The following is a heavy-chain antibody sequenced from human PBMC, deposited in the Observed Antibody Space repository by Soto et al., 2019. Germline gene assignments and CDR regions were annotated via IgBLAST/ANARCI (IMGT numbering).Heavy chain of an antibody. D-gene: IGHD4-4*01. CDR2: FDPEDGET. CDR3: ATANYREPDY. Sequence: ASVKVSCKVSGYTLTELSMHWVRQAPGKGLEWMGGFDPEDGETIYAQKFQGRVTMTEDTSTDTAYMELSSLRPEDTTVYYCATANYREPDYWGQGTLVTVSS. CDR1: GYTLTELS. J-gene: IGHJ4*02. V-gene: IGHV1-24*01.